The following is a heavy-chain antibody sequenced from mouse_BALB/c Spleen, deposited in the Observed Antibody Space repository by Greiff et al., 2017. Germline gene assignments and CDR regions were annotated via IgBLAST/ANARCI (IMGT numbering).Heavy chain of an antibody. D-gene: IGHD2-10*01. CDR3: ARVLLRYFDV. V-gene: IGHV5-9-4*01. CDR2: ISSGGSYT. J-gene: IGHJ1*01. CDR1: GFTFSSYA. Sequence: EVKLMESGGGLVKPGGSLKLSCAASGFTFSSYAMSWVRQSPEKRLEWVAEISSGGSYTYYPDTVTGRFTISRDNAKNTLYLEMSSLRSEDTAMYYCARVLLRYFDVWGAGTTVTVSS.